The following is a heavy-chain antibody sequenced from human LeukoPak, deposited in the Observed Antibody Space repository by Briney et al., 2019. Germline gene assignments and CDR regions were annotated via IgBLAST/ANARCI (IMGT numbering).Heavy chain of an antibody. V-gene: IGHV3-30*04. D-gene: IGHD3-22*01. CDR1: GFTFGSYA. CDR3: ARESGRIYDSSGYSYFDY. Sequence: QPGRSLRLSCAASGFTFGSYAMHWVRQAPGKGLEWVAAISYDGSNKYYADSVKGRFTISRDNSKNTLYLQMNSLRAEDTAVYYCARESGRIYDSSGYSYFDYWGQGTLVTVSS. J-gene: IGHJ4*02. CDR2: ISYDGSNK.